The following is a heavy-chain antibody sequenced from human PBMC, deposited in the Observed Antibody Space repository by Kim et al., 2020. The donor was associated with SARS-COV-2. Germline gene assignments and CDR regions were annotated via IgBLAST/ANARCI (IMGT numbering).Heavy chain of an antibody. CDR2: IYYSGST. V-gene: IGHV4-59*01. Sequence: SETLSLTCTVSGGSISSYYWSWIRQPPGKGLELIGYIYYSGSTNYNPSLKSRVTISVDTSKNQFSLKLSSVTAADTAVYYCAREPPYDIFTGYQFGNAFDIWGQGTMVTVSS. D-gene: IGHD3-9*01. CDR1: GGSISSYY. CDR3: AREPPYDIFTGYQFGNAFDI. J-gene: IGHJ3*02.